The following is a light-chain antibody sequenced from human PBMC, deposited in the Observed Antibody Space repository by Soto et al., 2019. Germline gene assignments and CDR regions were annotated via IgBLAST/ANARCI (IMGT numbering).Light chain of an antibody. CDR3: SSYTSRSTPMV. Sequence: QSVLTQPASVSGSPGQSITISSTGTSSDVGDYNYVSWYQQHPGKAPKLMIYEVTNRPSGVSNRFSGSKSGNTASLIISGLQAEDESDYYCSSYTSRSTPMVFXTGTKVTVL. V-gene: IGLV2-14*01. CDR2: EVT. J-gene: IGLJ1*01. CDR1: SSDVGDYNY.